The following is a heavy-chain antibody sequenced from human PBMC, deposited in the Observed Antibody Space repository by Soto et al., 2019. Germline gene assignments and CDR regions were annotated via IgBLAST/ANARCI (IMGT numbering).Heavy chain of an antibody. CDR2: ISAYNSKT. V-gene: IGHV1-18*01. J-gene: IGHJ4*02. Sequence: QVQLVQSGAEVKKPGASVKVSCKASGYTFASYAISWMRQAPGQGLEWMGWISAYNSKTNYAQKLQGRVTMTTDTSPRTAYMELRSLRSDDTAVYYCARDPPPPDYWGQGTLVTVSS. CDR1: GYTFASYA. CDR3: ARDPPPPDY.